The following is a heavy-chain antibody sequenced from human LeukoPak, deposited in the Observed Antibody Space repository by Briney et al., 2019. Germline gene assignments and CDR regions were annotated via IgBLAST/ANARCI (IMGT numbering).Heavy chain of an antibody. V-gene: IGHV4-34*01. D-gene: IGHD3-22*01. CDR1: GGSFSGYY. CDR2: INHSGST. Sequence: SETLSLTCAVYGGSFSGYYWSWIRQPPGKGLEWIGEINHSGSTNYNPSLKSRVTISVDTSKNQFSLKLSSVTAADTAVYYCASILNYYDSSGYLHYYFDYWGQGTLVTVSS. CDR3: ASILNYYDSSGYLHYYFDY. J-gene: IGHJ4*02.